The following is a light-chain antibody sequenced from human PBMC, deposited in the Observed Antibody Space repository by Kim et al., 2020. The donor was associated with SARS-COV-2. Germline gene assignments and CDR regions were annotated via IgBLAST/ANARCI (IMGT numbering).Light chain of an antibody. V-gene: IGLV2-23*02. Sequence: QSITISCTGTSSDVGTYNHVSWYQQHPGKIPKLMIYEVSKRPSGISNRFSGSKSGNMASLTISGLQAEDEADYYCCSYADSSTFWVFGGGTQLTVL. CDR2: EVS. CDR1: SSDVGTYNH. CDR3: CSYADSSTFWV. J-gene: IGLJ3*02.